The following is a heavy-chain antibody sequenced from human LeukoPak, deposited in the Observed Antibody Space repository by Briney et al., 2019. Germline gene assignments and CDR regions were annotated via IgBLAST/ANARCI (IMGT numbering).Heavy chain of an antibody. J-gene: IGHJ4*02. CDR2: IWYDASYK. CDR3: ARDVWGDRSSYFDY. Sequence: GGSLRLSCAASGFTFIRNGMHWVRQAPGKGLEWVAVIWYDASYKYYADSVKGRFTISRDNSENTLYLQMNSLRDEDTAVYYCARDVWGDRSSYFDYWGQGILVTVSS. D-gene: IGHD3-22*01. V-gene: IGHV3-33*01. CDR1: GFTFIRNG.